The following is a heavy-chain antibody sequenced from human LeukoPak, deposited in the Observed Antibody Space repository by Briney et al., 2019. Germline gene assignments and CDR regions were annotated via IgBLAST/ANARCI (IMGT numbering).Heavy chain of an antibody. CDR1: GGSISSSSYY. CDR3: ARHAYIAARPGY. J-gene: IGHJ4*02. V-gene: IGHV4-39*01. CDR2: IYYSGST. D-gene: IGHD6-6*01. Sequence: SETLSLTCTVSGGSISSSSYYWGWIRQPPGKGLEWIGSIYYSGSTYYNPSLKSRVTISVDTPKNQFSLKLSSVTAADTAVYYCARHAYIAARPGYWGQGTLVTVSS.